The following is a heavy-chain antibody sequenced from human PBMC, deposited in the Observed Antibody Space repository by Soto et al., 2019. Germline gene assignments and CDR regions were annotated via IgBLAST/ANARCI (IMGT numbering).Heavy chain of an antibody. Sequence: QVQLVESGGGVVQPGRSLRLSCAASGFTFSSYGMHWVRQAPGKGLEWVAVISYDGSNKYYADSVKGRFTISRDNSKNTLYLQMNSLRAEDTAVYYCAKSGFLSSSSYFDYWGQGTLVTVSS. CDR1: GFTFSSYG. D-gene: IGHD6-13*01. J-gene: IGHJ4*02. V-gene: IGHV3-30*18. CDR3: AKSGFLSSSSYFDY. CDR2: ISYDGSNK.